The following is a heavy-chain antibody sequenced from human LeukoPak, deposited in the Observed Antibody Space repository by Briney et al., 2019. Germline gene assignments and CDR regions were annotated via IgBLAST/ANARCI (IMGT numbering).Heavy chain of an antibody. V-gene: IGHV4-39*01. CDR2: VFHIGRP. Sequence: PSEPLSLTCSVSCDSIKSNSHYWRWVRQPPGKGLECIGSVFHIGRPSYTPPLKGRLTMSVETSNNQPSLHLTSVTSADTSLYFCTSRRAYESPDFWGPGALVTVSP. J-gene: IGHJ4*02. CDR1: CDSIKSNSHY. D-gene: IGHD5-12*01. CDR3: TSRRAYESPDF.